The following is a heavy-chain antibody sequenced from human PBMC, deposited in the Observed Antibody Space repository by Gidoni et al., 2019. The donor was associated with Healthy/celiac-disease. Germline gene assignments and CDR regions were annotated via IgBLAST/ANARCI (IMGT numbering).Heavy chain of an antibody. CDR2: ISWNSGSI. V-gene: IGHV3-9*01. J-gene: IGHJ4*02. Sequence: EVQLVESGGGWVQPGRSLRLSWAASGFTFDDYAMHWVRQAPGKGLEWVSGISWNSGSIGYADSVKGRFTISRDNAKNSLYLQMNSLRAEDTALYYCAKDFREYQHTSFDYWGQGTLVTVSS. CDR1: GFTFDDYA. D-gene: IGHD2-2*01. CDR3: AKDFREYQHTSFDY.